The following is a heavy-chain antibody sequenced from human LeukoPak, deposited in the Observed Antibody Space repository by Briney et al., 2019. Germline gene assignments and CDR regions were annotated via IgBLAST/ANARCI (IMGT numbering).Heavy chain of an antibody. Sequence: GGSLRLSCAASGFTFSSYSMNWVRQAPGKGLEWVSSISSSSSYIYYADSVKGRFTISRDNAKNSLYLQMNSLRAEDTAVYYRARDLAADFWSGYRPDAFDIWGQGTMVTVSS. CDR2: ISSSSSYI. D-gene: IGHD3-3*01. V-gene: IGHV3-21*01. CDR1: GFTFSSYS. CDR3: ARDLAADFWSGYRPDAFDI. J-gene: IGHJ3*02.